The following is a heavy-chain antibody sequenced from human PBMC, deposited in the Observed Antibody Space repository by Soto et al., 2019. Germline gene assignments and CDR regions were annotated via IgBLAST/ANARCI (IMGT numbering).Heavy chain of an antibody. D-gene: IGHD6-13*01. J-gene: IGHJ5*02. CDR3: AKDRDSSSWYPGLNWFDP. CDR1: GFTFSSYA. CDR2: ISDNGSNT. Sequence: GGSLKLCSAASGFTFSSYAMTWVRQAPGKGLEWVAVISDNGSNTYYADSVKGRFTISRDNSKNTLYLQMNSLRAEDTAVYYCAKDRDSSSWYPGLNWFDPWGQGTLVTVSS. V-gene: IGHV3-23*01.